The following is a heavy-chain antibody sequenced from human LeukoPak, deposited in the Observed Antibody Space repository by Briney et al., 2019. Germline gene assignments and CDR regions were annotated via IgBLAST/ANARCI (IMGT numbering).Heavy chain of an antibody. D-gene: IGHD1-26*01. CDR3: ARAFNSGSSDY. CDR2: ISRSSSDI. CDR1: GFTFRTYS. Sequence: GGSLRLSCAASGFTFRTYSMNWVRQAPGKGLEWVSSISRSSSDINYADSVKGRFTISRDNAKNSLYLQMNSLRAEDTALYYCARAFNSGSSDYWGQGTLITVSS. V-gene: IGHV3-21*01. J-gene: IGHJ4*02.